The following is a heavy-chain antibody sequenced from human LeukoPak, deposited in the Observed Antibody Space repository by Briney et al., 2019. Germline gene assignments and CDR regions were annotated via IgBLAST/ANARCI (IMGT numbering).Heavy chain of an antibody. Sequence: PSETLSLTCAVYGGSFSGYYWSWIRQPPGKGPEWIGEINHSGSTNYNPSLKSRVTISVDTSKNQFSLKLSSVTAADTAVYYCAGQYCSSTSCYVDYWGQGTLVTVSS. V-gene: IGHV4-34*01. CDR3: AGQYCSSTSCYVDY. CDR1: GGSFSGYY. D-gene: IGHD2-2*01. CDR2: INHSGST. J-gene: IGHJ4*02.